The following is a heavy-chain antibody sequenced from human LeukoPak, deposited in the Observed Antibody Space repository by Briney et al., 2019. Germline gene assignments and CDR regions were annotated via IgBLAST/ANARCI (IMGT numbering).Heavy chain of an antibody. CDR3: ARVGDCSSSSCFWEYYFDY. Sequence: GGSLRLSCAASGFTFSDYYMSWIRQAPGKGLEWVSYISSSGSTIYYADSVKGRFTISRDNAKNSLYLQMNSLRAEDTAAYYCARVGDCSSSSCFWEYYFDYWGQGTLVTVSS. D-gene: IGHD2-2*01. J-gene: IGHJ4*02. CDR1: GFTFSDYY. CDR2: ISSSGSTI. V-gene: IGHV3-11*01.